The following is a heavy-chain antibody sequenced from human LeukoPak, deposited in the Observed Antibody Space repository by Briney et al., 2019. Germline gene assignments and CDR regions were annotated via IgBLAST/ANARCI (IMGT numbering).Heavy chain of an antibody. Sequence: GGSLRLSCAASGFTFSSYAMHWVRQAPGKGLEYVSAISSNGGSTYYANSVKGRFTIPRDNSKNTLYLQMGSLRVEDMAVYYCARVGGRSGNGYSHWGQGTLVTVSS. V-gene: IGHV3-64*01. J-gene: IGHJ4*02. D-gene: IGHD2-2*03. CDR2: ISSNGGST. CDR3: ARVGGRSGNGYSH. CDR1: GFTFSSYA.